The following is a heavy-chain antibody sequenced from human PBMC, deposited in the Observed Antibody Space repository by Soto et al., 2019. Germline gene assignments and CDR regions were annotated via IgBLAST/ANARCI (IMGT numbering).Heavy chain of an antibody. V-gene: IGHV3-9*01. J-gene: IGHJ4*02. CDR3: TTDRANYYGSGSYYDY. D-gene: IGHD3-10*01. CDR1: GFTFDDFA. Sequence: EVQLVESGGDLVHPGRSLRLSCAASGFTFDDFAMHWVRQAPGKGLEWFASITWNSGNIAYADSVKGRFTISRDNGKNTLHLQMNSLRAEDTAMYYCTTDRANYYGSGSYYDYWGQGTLVTVSS. CDR2: ITWNSGNI.